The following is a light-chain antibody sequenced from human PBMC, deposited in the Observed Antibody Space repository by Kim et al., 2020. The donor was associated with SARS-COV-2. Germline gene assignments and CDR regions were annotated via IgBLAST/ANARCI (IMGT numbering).Light chain of an antibody. Sequence: IVMTQSPATLSVSPGERATLSCRASQSVNSNLAWYQQKPGQAPRLLINGASTRATGIPARFSGSGSGTEFTLTISSLQSEDFAVYYCQQYDNWSTFGGGTKVDIK. V-gene: IGKV3-15*01. CDR1: QSVNSN. CDR2: GAS. CDR3: QQYDNWST. J-gene: IGKJ4*01.